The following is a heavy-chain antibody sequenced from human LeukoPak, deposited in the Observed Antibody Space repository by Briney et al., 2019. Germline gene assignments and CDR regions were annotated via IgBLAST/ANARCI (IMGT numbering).Heavy chain of an antibody. Sequence: SGGSLRLSCTASEFSFSDYSMNWVRQAPGKGLEWVSYISSSGSTIYYADSVKGRFTISRDNAKNSLYLQMNSLRAEDTAVYYCAELGITMIGGVWGKGTTVTISS. CDR1: EFSFSDYS. CDR3: AELGITMIGGV. D-gene: IGHD3-10*02. J-gene: IGHJ6*04. CDR2: ISSSGSTI. V-gene: IGHV3-48*04.